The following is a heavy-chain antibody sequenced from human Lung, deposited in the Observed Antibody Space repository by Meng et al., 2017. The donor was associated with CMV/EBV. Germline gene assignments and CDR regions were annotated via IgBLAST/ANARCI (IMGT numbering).Heavy chain of an antibody. J-gene: IGHJ2*01. CDR3: ARDQGCSSTSCYIRGVRYFDL. V-gene: IGHV4-31*02. CDR1: GGYY. CDR2: IYYRGST. Sequence: GGYYWSWIRQHPGKGLEWIGCIYYRGSTYYNPSLKSRVTISVDTSKNQFSLKLSSVTAADTAVYYCARDQGCSSTSCYIRGVRYFDLWGRGTLVTVSS. D-gene: IGHD2-2*02.